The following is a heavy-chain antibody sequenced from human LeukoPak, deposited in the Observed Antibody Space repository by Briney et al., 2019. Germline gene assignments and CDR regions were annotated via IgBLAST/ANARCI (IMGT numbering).Heavy chain of an antibody. Sequence: PGGSLRLSCAASGFTFSSYAMSWVRQAPGKGLEWVSAISGSGGSTYHADSVKGRFTISRDNSKNTLYLQMNSLRAEDTAVYYCAKVLHLVGARYFDYWGQGTLVTVSS. D-gene: IGHD1-26*01. CDR2: ISGSGGST. J-gene: IGHJ4*02. V-gene: IGHV3-23*01. CDR1: GFTFSSYA. CDR3: AKVLHLVGARYFDY.